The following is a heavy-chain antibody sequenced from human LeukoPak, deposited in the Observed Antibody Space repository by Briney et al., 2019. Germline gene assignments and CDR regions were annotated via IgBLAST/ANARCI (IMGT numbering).Heavy chain of an antibody. CDR1: GFTLSNYW. D-gene: IGHD3-10*01. CDR3: ARNRGADY. CDR2: IKQDGSEK. Sequence: QPGGSLRLSCAASGFTLSNYWMSWVRQAPGKGLEWVANIKQDGSEKYYADSVKGRFTISRDSANNSLNLQMNSLRAEDTAVYYCARNRGADYWGQGTLVTVSS. J-gene: IGHJ4*02. V-gene: IGHV3-7*01.